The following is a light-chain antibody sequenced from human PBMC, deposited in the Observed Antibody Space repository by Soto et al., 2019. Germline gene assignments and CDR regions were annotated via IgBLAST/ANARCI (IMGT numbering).Light chain of an antibody. J-gene: IGKJ2*01. V-gene: IGKV3-20*01. CDR1: RIVDSNY. CDR2: GAS. Sequence: ENVLTQSPGTLSLSPGERATLSCRASRIVDSNYLAWYQHKPGQAPRLLIYGASNRATGIPDRFSGSGSGTEFTLTISRLEPEDLAVYYCQQYGSSPPYTFGQGTKLEIK. CDR3: QQYGSSPPYT.